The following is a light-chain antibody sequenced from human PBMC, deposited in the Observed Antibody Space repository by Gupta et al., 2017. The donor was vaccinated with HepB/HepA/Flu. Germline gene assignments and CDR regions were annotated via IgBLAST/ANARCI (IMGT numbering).Light chain of an antibody. CDR1: SSDVGRYNL. V-gene: IGLV2-23*02. J-gene: IGLJ2*01. CDR3: SSVGGGDIFL. CDR2: EVS. Sequence: QPALILPALVSGPPVQSITISCTGISSDVGRYNLVCWYHQPPGKAPKLIIYEVSKWPSGVSSRFSGSKAGNTASLTISGLQKEEEADYYCSSVGGGDIFLFGGGTKLTV.